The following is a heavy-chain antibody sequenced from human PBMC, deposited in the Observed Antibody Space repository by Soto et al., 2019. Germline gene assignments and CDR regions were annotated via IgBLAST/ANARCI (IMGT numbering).Heavy chain of an antibody. CDR1: GGSFSGYY. Sequence: SETLSLTCAVYGGSFSGYYWSWIRQPPGKGLEWIGEINHSGSTNYNPSLKSRATISVDTSKNQFSLKLTSVTAADTAVYYCARDLLAEAATPPNWFDFWGQGTLVTVSS. CDR2: INHSGST. CDR3: ARDLLAEAATPPNWFDF. D-gene: IGHD2-15*01. J-gene: IGHJ5*01. V-gene: IGHV4-34*01.